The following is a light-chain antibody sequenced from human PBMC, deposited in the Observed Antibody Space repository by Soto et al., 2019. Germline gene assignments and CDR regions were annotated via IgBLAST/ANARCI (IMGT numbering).Light chain of an antibody. V-gene: IGLV2-8*01. J-gene: IGLJ3*02. CDR1: SSDVGGYNY. Sequence: QSALTQPPSASGSPGQSVAISCTGTSSDVGGYNYVSWYQQHPGKAPKLMIYDVSTRPSGVPDRFSGSKSGSTASLTVSGLQAEDEADYYCSSYARNRDILFGGGTKVTVL. CDR3: SSYARNRDIL. CDR2: DVS.